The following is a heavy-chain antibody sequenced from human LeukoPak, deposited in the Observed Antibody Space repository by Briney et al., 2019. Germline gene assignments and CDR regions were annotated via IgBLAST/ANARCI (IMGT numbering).Heavy chain of an antibody. CDR1: GFTFSSYG. Sequence: GGSLGLSCAASGFTFSSYGMHWVRQAPGKGLDWVAVIAHDGSIKHYADSVKGRFTISRDNAKNSLYLQMNSLRAEDTAVYYCARDIRGLGSCFDYWGQGTLVTVSS. CDR2: IAHDGSIK. D-gene: IGHD3-10*01. J-gene: IGHJ4*02. V-gene: IGHV3-33*05. CDR3: ARDIRGLGSCFDY.